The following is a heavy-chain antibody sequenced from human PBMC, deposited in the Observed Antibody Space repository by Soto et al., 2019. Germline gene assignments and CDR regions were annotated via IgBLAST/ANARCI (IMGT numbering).Heavy chain of an antibody. Sequence: SETLSLTCTVSGGSIISSSYYWGWIRQAPGKGLEWIGNIYNSRTTYYNPSLKSRVTISADTSKNQFSLKLSSVTAADTAVYYCASPVDYGGNSGHAFDIWGQGTTVTVSS. D-gene: IGHD4-17*01. CDR2: IYNSRTT. J-gene: IGHJ3*02. V-gene: IGHV4-39*01. CDR3: ASPVDYGGNSGHAFDI. CDR1: GGSIISSSYY.